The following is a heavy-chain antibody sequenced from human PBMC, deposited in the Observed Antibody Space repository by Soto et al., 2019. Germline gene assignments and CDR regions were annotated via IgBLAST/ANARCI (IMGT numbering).Heavy chain of an antibody. CDR2: ISYDGSNK. CDR3: AKELREYYYGSGSSN. J-gene: IGHJ4*02. CDR1: GFTFSTYG. D-gene: IGHD3-10*01. Sequence: GGSLRLSCAASGFTFSTYGMHWVRQAPGKGLEWVAIISYDGSNKYYADSVKGRFTISRDNSANTLYLQMNSLRAEDTAVYYCAKELREYYYGSGSSNWGQGTLVTVSS. V-gene: IGHV3-30*18.